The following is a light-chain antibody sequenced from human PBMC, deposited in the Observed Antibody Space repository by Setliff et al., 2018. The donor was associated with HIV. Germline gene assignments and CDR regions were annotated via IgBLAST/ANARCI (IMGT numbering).Light chain of an antibody. CDR1: SGDVGAYNF. CDR3: CSYAGSATLV. CDR2: EVN. Sequence: QSALTQPASVSGSPGQSITISCTGTSGDVGAYNFVSWYQQHPGKVPKVMIYEVNKRPSGVSNRFSGSKSGNTASLTISGPQAEDEADYYCCSYAGSATLVFGGGTKVTVL. J-gene: IGLJ2*01. V-gene: IGLV2-23*02.